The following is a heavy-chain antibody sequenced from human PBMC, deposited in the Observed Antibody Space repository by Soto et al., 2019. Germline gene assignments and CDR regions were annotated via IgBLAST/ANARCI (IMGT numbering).Heavy chain of an antibody. J-gene: IGHJ6*02. V-gene: IGHV3-30-3*01. CDR2: ISYDGSNK. D-gene: IGHD6-6*01. CDR1: GFTFSSYA. Sequence: GGSLRLSCAASGFTFSSYAMHWVRQAPGKGLEWVAVISYDGSNKYYADSVKGRFSISRDNSKNTLYLQMNSLRAEDTAVYYCARAGGQLTYYYYYGMDVWGQGTTVTVSS. CDR3: ARAGGQLTYYYYYGMDV.